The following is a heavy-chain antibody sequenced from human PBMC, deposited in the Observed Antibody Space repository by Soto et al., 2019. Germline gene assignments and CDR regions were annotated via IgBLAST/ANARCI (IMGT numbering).Heavy chain of an antibody. CDR1: GFTFDDYA. CDR2: ISWNSGSI. V-gene: IGHV3-9*01. J-gene: IGHJ6*02. D-gene: IGHD6-13*01. Sequence: EVQLVESGGGLVQPGRSLRLSCAASGFTFDDYAMHWVRQAPGKGLEWVSGISWNSGSIGYADSVKGRFTISRDNAKNSLYLQMNSLRAEDTALYYCAKDMGEGIAREGYYGMDVWGHGTTVTVSS. CDR3: AKDMGEGIAREGYYGMDV.